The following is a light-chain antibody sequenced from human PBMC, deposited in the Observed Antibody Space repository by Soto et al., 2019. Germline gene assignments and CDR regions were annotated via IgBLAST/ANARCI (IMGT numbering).Light chain of an antibody. Sequence: NFMLTQPHSVSESPGKTVTISCTRSSGSIASNDEQWYQQRPGSAPTTVIYENNQRPSGVPDRFSGSTDGSSNSASLTISGLQTEDEADYYCQSYDSSTVVFGGGTKLTVL. CDR2: ENN. J-gene: IGLJ2*01. CDR3: QSYDSSTVV. V-gene: IGLV6-57*04. CDR1: SGSIASND.